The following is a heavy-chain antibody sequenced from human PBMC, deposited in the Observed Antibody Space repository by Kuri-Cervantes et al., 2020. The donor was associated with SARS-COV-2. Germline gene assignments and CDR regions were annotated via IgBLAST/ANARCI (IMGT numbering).Heavy chain of an antibody. Sequence: ESLKISCAASGFTFSSYSMSWIRQPPGKGLEWIGEINHSGSTNYNPSLKSRVTISVDTSKNQFSLKLSSVTAADTAVYYCARGRRYSYVNYYYGMDVWGQGTTVTVSS. CDR3: ARGRRYSYVNYYYGMDV. V-gene: IGHV4-34*01. CDR1: GFTFSSYS. CDR2: INHSGST. D-gene: IGHD5-18*01. J-gene: IGHJ6*02.